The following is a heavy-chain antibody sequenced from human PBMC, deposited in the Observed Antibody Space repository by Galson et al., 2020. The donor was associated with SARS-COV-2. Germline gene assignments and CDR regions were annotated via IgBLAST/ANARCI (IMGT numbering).Heavy chain of an antibody. D-gene: IGHD6-13*01. CDR2: IYSTGST. J-gene: IGHJ4*02. V-gene: IGHV4-4*07. CDR1: GGSISTYY. Sequence: ASETLSLTCTVSGGSISTYYWSWIRQPAGKGLEWIGRIYSTGSTNYNPSLKSRVTMSLDTSKSQFSLKLSSVTAADTAVYYCARGIAAAGEKPLDYWGQGTLVTVSS. CDR3: ARGIAAAGEKPLDY.